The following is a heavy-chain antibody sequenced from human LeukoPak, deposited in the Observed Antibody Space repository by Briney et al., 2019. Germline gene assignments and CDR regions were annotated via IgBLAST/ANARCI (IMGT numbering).Heavy chain of an antibody. V-gene: IGHV1-18*01. J-gene: IGHJ4*02. Sequence: ASVKVSCKASGYTFTSYGISWVRQAPGQGLEWMGWISAYNGNTNYAQKLQGRVTITTDTSTSKAYMQLRSLSSNDTAVYYFARGGVDTAMVTGYWGQRTLVTVSS. CDR1: GYTFTSYG. D-gene: IGHD5-18*01. CDR3: ARGGVDTAMVTGY. CDR2: ISAYNGNT.